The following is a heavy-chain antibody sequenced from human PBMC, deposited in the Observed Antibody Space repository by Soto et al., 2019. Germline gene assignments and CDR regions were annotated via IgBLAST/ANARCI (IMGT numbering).Heavy chain of an antibody. Sequence: ASVKVSCKASGYTFTSYGISWVRQAPGQGLEWMGWISAYNGNTNYAQKLQGRVTMTTDTSTSTAYMELWSLRSDDTAVYYCASWDCSGGSCYHSVGYFDYWGQGTLVTVSS. CDR2: ISAYNGNT. CDR1: GYTFTSYG. V-gene: IGHV1-18*01. D-gene: IGHD2-15*01. CDR3: ASWDCSGGSCYHSVGYFDY. J-gene: IGHJ4*02.